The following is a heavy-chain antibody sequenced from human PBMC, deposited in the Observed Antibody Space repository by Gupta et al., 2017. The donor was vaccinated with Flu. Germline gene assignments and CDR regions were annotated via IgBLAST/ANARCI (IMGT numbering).Heavy chain of an antibody. D-gene: IGHD3-22*01. V-gene: IGHV3-30*18. J-gene: IGHJ4*02. CDR3: AKDWGGTMIVVVIDIGIDY. Sequence: QVQLVASGGGVVQPGRSLRLSCAASGFSFSAYGMHWVRQAPGKGLEWVAVISYDGSNKYYADSVKGRFTISRDNSKNTLYLQMNSLRAEDTAVYYCAKDWGGTMIVVVIDIGIDYWGQGTLVTVSS. CDR1: GFSFSAYG. CDR2: ISYDGSNK.